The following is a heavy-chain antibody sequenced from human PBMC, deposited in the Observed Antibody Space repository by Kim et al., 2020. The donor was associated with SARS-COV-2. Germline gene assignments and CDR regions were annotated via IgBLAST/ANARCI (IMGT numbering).Heavy chain of an antibody. CDR1: GFRFSNYA. J-gene: IGHJ4*02. Sequence: GGSLRLSCAASGFRFSNYAMSWVRQAPGKGLEWVSGISGSGGNTYYADSVKGRFTISRDNPKNTLYLQMSSLRGEDTAVYYCASHRSTETMDFDYWGQGTPVTVFS. D-gene: IGHD4-17*01. V-gene: IGHV3-23*01. CDR3: ASHRSTETMDFDY. CDR2: ISGSGGNT.